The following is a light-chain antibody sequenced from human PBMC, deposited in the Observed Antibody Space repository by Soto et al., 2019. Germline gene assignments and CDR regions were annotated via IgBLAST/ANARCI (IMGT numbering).Light chain of an antibody. J-gene: IGLJ1*01. CDR1: SSNIGAGYD. CDR3: QSYDSSLNNYV. V-gene: IGLV1-40*01. CDR2: GNN. Sequence: QSVLTQPPSVSGAPGQRVTISCTGSSSNIGAGYDVHWYQQLPGTAPKLLIYGNNNRPSGVPDRFSGSKSGTSASMAITGXXXXXXXXXYXQSYDSSLNNYVFGTGTK.